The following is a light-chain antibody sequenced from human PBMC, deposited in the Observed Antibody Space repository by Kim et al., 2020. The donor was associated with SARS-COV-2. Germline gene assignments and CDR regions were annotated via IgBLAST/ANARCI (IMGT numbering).Light chain of an antibody. Sequence: PGKTARITCGGNNIGSKSVHWYQQKPGQAPVLVIYYDSDRPSGIPERFSGSNSGNTATLTISRVEAGDEADYYCQVWDSSSDPHAVFGGGTQLTVL. CDR3: QVWDSSSDPHAV. V-gene: IGLV3-21*04. J-gene: IGLJ7*01. CDR2: YDS. CDR1: NIGSKS.